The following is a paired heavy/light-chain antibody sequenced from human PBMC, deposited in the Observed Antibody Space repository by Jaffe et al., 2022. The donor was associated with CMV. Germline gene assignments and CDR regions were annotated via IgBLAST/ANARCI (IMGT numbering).Heavy chain of an antibody. CDR2: ISSSSSYT. D-gene: IGHD6-6*01. Sequence: QVQLVESGGGLVKPGGSLRLSCAASGFTFSDYYMSWIRQAPGKGLEWVSYISSSSSYTNYADSVKGRFTISRDNAKNSLYLQMNSLRAEDTAVYYCARELFPRSAARNWFDPWGQGTLVTVSS. V-gene: IGHV3-11*06. CDR1: GFTFSDYY. CDR3: ARELFPRSAARNWFDP. J-gene: IGHJ5*02.
Light chain of an antibody. Sequence: EIVLTQSPATLSLSPGERATLSCRASQSVSSYLAWYQQKPGQAPRLLIYDASNRATGIPARFSGSGSGTDFTLTISSLEPEDFAVYYCQQRSNWAFGQGTRLEIK. CDR2: DAS. CDR3: QQRSNWA. V-gene: IGKV3-11*01. J-gene: IGKJ5*01. CDR1: QSVSSY.